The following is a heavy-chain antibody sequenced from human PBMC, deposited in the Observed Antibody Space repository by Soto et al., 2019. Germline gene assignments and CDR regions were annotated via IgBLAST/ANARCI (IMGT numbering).Heavy chain of an antibody. J-gene: IGHJ4*02. V-gene: IGHV1-3*05. D-gene: IGHD2-21*02. CDR2: INAGNGNT. CDR1: GYTFTSYA. Sequence: QVQLVQSGAEEKKPGASVKVSCKASGYTFTSYAMHWVRQAPGQRLEWMGWINAGNGNTKYSQKFQGRVTITRDTSALPSSIQLSNLSPADMAVYYCAMSIVVVTALDYWGQGTLVTVSS. CDR3: AMSIVVVTALDY.